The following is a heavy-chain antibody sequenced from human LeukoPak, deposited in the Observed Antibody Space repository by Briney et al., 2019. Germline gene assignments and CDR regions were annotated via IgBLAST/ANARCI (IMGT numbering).Heavy chain of an antibody. D-gene: IGHD3-22*01. J-gene: IGHJ4*02. CDR3: ARVFWETVNTGYYSDF. V-gene: IGHV3-21*01. CDR1: GFTFSSYG. CDR2: ITSSSSDI. Sequence: PGGSLRLSCAASGFTFSSYGMHWVRQAPGKGLERISSITSSSSDIFYADSVRGRFTISRDNANNALHLQMNSLRAEDTAVYYCARVFWETVNTGYYSDFWGQGTLVTVSS.